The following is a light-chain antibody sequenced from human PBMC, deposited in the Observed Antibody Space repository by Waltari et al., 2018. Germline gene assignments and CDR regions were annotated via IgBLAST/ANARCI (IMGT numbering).Light chain of an antibody. V-gene: IGLV1-44*01. CDR2: NNN. CDR1: NSNIGSNT. CDR3: AGWDDSLNGVV. Sequence: QSVLTQPPSASGTPGQRVNISCSGSNSNIGSNTVNWYQHLPGTAPKLLIYNNNQRPSGVPDRFSGSKSGTSASLAISGLLSEDEGDYYCAGWDDSLNGVVFGGGTKLTVL. J-gene: IGLJ2*01.